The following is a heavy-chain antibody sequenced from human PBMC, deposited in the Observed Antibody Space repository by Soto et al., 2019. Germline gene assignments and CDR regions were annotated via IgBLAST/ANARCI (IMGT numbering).Heavy chain of an antibody. CDR1: GGSFSGYY. CDR3: ARVVVVVAASPGWFDP. J-gene: IGHJ5*02. V-gene: IGHV4-34*01. D-gene: IGHD2-15*01. CDR2: INHSGST. Sequence: LSLTCAVYGGSFSGYYWSWIRQPPGKGLEGIGEINHSGSTNYNPSLKSRVTISVDTSKNQFSLKLSSVTAADTAVYYCARVVVVVAASPGWFDPWGQGTLVTVSS.